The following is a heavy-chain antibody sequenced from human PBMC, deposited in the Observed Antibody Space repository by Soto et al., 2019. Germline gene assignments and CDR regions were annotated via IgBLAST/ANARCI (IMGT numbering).Heavy chain of an antibody. J-gene: IGHJ6*02. CDR3: ARSIRGPRKFNGMDV. Sequence: SGPTLVNPTETLTLTCTFSGFSITSPGMSVSWIRQPPGRALEWLALIERDDDDKYYSTSLKTRLTISKDTRKNQVVLTMANMDPADTATYYCARSIRGPRKFNGMDVWGQGTTVTAPS. V-gene: IGHV2-70*13. CDR2: IERDDDDK. CDR1: GFSITSPGMS. D-gene: IGHD1-20*01.